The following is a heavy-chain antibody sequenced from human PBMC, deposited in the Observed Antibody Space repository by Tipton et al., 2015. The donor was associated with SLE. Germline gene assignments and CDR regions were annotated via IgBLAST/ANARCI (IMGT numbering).Heavy chain of an antibody. CDR3: ARGPPRLVWYYFDY. V-gene: IGHV4-59*01. CDR2: IYYSGST. D-gene: IGHD3-16*01. Sequence: TLSLTCTVAGGSISSYYWTWIRQLPGEGLEWIGYIYYSGSTNYNPSLKSQVTMSVDTSKNQFSLKLSSVTAADTAVYYCARGPPRLVWYYFDYWGQGTLVTVSS. J-gene: IGHJ4*02. CDR1: GGSISSYY.